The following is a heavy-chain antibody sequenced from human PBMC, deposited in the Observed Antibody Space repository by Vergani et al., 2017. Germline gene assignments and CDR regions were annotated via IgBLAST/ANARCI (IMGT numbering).Heavy chain of an antibody. CDR1: GFTFSSYA. D-gene: IGHD6-19*01. CDR3: AKWGSSGHYGTYYYYCGMDV. Sequence: EVQLLESGGGLVQPGGSLRLSCAASGFTFSSYAMSWVRQAPGKGLEWVSAISGSGGSTYYADSVKGRFTISRDNSKNTLYLQMNSLRADDTAVYYCAKWGSSGHYGTYYYYCGMDVWGQGTTVTVSS. V-gene: IGHV3-23*01. CDR2: ISGSGGST. J-gene: IGHJ6*02.